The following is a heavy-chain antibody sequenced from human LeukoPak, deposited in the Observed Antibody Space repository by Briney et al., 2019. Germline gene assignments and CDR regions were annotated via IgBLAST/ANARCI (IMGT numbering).Heavy chain of an antibody. CDR3: ARDWESYFDF. D-gene: IGHD3-16*01. CDR1: GFTFSSYA. CDR2: ISYDGSNK. J-gene: IGHJ4*02. Sequence: GRSLRLSCAAPGFTFSSYAMHRVRQAPGKGLEWVAVISYDGSNKYYADSVKGRFTISRDNSKNTLYLQMNSLRAEDTAVYYCARDWESYFDFWGQGTLVTVSS. V-gene: IGHV3-30*04.